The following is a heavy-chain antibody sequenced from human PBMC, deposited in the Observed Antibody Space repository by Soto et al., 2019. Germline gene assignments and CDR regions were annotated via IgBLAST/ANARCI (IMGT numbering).Heavy chain of an antibody. CDR3: AAGVTIFGVVTHYGFDY. Sequence: GGPVKVSCKVSGYTLTELSMHWVRQAPGKGLEWMGGFDPEDGETIYAQKFQGRVTMTEDTSTDTAYMELSSLRSEDTAVYYCAAGVTIFGVVTHYGFDYWGQGTLVTVSA. CDR2: FDPEDGET. CDR1: GYTLTELS. D-gene: IGHD3-3*01. V-gene: IGHV1-24*01. J-gene: IGHJ4*02.